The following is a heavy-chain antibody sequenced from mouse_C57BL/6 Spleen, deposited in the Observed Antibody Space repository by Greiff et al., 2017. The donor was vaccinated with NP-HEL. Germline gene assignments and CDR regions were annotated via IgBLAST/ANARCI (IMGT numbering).Heavy chain of an antibody. V-gene: IGHV1-50*01. CDR3: ARSRITTVERYFDV. Sequence: QVQLQQPGAELVKPGASVKLSCKASGYTFTSYWMQWVKQRPGQGLEWIGEIDPSDSYTNYNQKFKGKATLTVDTSSSTAYMQLSSLTSEDSAVYYCARSRITTVERYFDVWGTGTTVTVSS. CDR1: GYTFTSYW. CDR2: IDPSDSYT. J-gene: IGHJ1*03. D-gene: IGHD1-1*01.